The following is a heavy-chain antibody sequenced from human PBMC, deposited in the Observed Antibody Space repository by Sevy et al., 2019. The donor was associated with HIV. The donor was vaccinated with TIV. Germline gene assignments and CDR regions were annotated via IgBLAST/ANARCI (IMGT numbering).Heavy chain of an antibody. V-gene: IGHV4-61*02. Sequence: SETLSLTCTVSGGSISSGSYYRSWIRQPAGKGLEWIGRIYTSGSTNYNPSLKSRVTISVDTSKNQFSLKLSSVTAADTAVYYCARTGDLTEYSSSFGWFDPWGQGTLVTVSS. D-gene: IGHD6-13*01. CDR3: ARTGDLTEYSSSFGWFDP. CDR1: GGSISSGSYY. CDR2: IYTSGST. J-gene: IGHJ5*02.